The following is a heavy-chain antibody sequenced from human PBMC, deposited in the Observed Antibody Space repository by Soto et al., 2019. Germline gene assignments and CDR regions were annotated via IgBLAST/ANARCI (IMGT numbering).Heavy chain of an antibody. V-gene: IGHV3-15*07. J-gene: IGHJ5*02. Sequence: PGGSLRLSCAASGFTFSNAWINWVRQAPGKGLEWVGRIKSKTDGGTTDFAAPVKGRFAISRDDSKDMVYLQMNSLKTEDTGIYYCAKNPHIGYDYSWFAHWGQGTLVTVSS. CDR3: AKNPHIGYDYSWFAH. D-gene: IGHD3-22*01. CDR1: GFTFSNAW. CDR2: IKSKTDGGTT.